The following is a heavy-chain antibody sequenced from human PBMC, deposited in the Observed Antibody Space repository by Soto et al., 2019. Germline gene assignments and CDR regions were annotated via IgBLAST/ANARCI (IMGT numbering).Heavy chain of an antibody. V-gene: IGHV4-30-4*01. Sequence: SETLSLTCSVSGGSISSGYYYWSWIRQPPGKGLEWIGNIYYSGNTYYNPSLKSRLIISIDTSKNQFSLKLSSVTAADTAAYYCARVGFYYDSSGYMNWFDPWGQGTLVTVSS. D-gene: IGHD3-22*01. CDR3: ARVGFYYDSSGYMNWFDP. CDR2: IYYSGNT. J-gene: IGHJ5*02. CDR1: GGSISSGYYY.